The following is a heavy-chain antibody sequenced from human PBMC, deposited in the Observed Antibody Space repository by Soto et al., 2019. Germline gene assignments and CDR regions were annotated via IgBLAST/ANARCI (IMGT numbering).Heavy chain of an antibody. D-gene: IGHD1-26*01. J-gene: IGHJ6*02. Sequence: PGGSLRLSCAASGFTFSSYGMHWVRQAPGKGLEWVAVIWYDGSNKYYADSVKGRFTISRDNSKNTLYLQMNSLRAEDTAVYYCARGRAEWELLQGMDVWGQGTTVTVSS. CDR2: IWYDGSNK. CDR1: GFTFSSYG. V-gene: IGHV3-33*01. CDR3: ARGRAEWELLQGMDV.